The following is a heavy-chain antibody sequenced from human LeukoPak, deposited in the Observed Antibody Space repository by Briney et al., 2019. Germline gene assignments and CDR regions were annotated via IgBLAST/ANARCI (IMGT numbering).Heavy chain of an antibody. Sequence: SETLSLTCTVSGGSISSSNYYWGWIRQPPGKGLEWIGSISHSGSTYYNPSLKSRVIISVDTSKSQFSLKLSSVTAADTAVYYCARDYYGSASYSWFDPWGQGTLVTVSS. CDR1: GGSISSSNYY. J-gene: IGHJ5*02. CDR3: ARDYYGSASYSWFDP. D-gene: IGHD3-10*01. CDR2: ISHSGST. V-gene: IGHV4-39*07.